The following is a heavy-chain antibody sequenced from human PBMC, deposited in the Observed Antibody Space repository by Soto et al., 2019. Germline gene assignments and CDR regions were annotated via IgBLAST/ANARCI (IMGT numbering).Heavy chain of an antibody. CDR1: GGTFSSYA. D-gene: IGHD3-3*01. V-gene: IGHV1-69*01. J-gene: IGHJ6*01. Sequence: GASLKVSFKAAGGTFSSYARIGWLHSPLQWGEVMGGIIPICVTANYAQKFQGRVTITADESTSTAYMELSSLRSEDTAVYYCASITIFGVVIPGKEQYYYGMDVWGQGTPVTVSS. CDR2: IIPICVTA. CDR3: ASITIFGVVIPGKEQYYYGMDV.